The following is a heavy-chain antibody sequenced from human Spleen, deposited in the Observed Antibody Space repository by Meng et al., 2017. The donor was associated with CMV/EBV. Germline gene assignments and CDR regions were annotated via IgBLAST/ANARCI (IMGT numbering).Heavy chain of an antibody. Sequence: GGSLRLSCAASGFTFSNYWMHWVRQAPGKGLMWVSRINSDGTGTIYADSVKGRFTMSRDNAKNTLYLQMNSLRAEDTAIYYCTGTNYDFSHWGQGTLVTVSS. CDR1: GFTFSNYW. V-gene: IGHV3-74*01. D-gene: IGHD3-3*01. CDR3: TGTNYDFSH. CDR2: INSDGTGT. J-gene: IGHJ4*02.